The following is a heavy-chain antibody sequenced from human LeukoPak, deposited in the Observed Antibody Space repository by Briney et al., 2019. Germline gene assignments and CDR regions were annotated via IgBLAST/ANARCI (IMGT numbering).Heavy chain of an antibody. V-gene: IGHV1-69*01. J-gene: IGHJ4*02. CDR3: ARVPSEGYSSGWYGPFDY. D-gene: IGHD6-19*01. Sequence: SVKVSCKASGGTFSSYAMSWVRQAPGQGLEWMGGIIPIFGTANYAQKFQGRVTITADESTSTAYMELSSLRSEDTAVYYCARVPSEGYSSGWYGPFDYWGQGTLVTVSS. CDR2: IIPIFGTA. CDR1: GGTFSSYA.